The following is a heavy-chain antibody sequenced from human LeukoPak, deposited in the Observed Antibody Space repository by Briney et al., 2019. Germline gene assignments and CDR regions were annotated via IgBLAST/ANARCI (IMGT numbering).Heavy chain of an antibody. CDR3: AELGITMTGGV. Sequence: GGSLRLSCAASGFTFSSYEMNWVRQAPGKGLEWVSYICSSGSTIYYADSVKGRFTISRDNAKNSLYLQMNSLRAADTAVYYCAELGITMTGGVWGKGTTVTISS. CDR1: GFTFSSYE. J-gene: IGHJ6*04. CDR2: ICSSGSTI. V-gene: IGHV3-48*03. D-gene: IGHD3-10*02.